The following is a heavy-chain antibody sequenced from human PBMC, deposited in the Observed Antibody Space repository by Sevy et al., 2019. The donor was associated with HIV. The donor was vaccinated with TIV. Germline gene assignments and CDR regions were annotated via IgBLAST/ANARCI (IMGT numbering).Heavy chain of an antibody. CDR1: GFTFSSYA. CDR2: ISGSGGST. J-gene: IGHJ6*02. CDR3: AKKYSSSWYWYYGMDV. D-gene: IGHD6-13*01. Sequence: GGSLRLSCAASGFTFSSYAMSWVRQAPGKGLEWVSAISGSGGSTYCADSVKGRFTISRDNSKNTLYLQMNSLRAEDNDVYTCAKKYSSSWYWYYGMDVWGQGTMVTVSS. V-gene: IGHV3-23*01.